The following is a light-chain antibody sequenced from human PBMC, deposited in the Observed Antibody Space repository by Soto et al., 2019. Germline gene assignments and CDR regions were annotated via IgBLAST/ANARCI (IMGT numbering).Light chain of an antibody. Sequence: NFMLTQPHSVSESPGKTVTISCTGSSGSIASNYVQWYQQRPGSAPPTVIYEDNQRPSGVPDRFSGSIDSSSNSASLAISGLKTEDEADYYCQSYGSSTVVFGGGTKLTVL. J-gene: IGLJ2*01. CDR3: QSYGSSTVV. CDR2: EDN. V-gene: IGLV6-57*02. CDR1: SGSIASNY.